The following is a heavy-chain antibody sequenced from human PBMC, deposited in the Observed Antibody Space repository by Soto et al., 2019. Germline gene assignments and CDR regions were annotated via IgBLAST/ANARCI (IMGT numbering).Heavy chain of an antibody. D-gene: IGHD3-3*01. CDR2: ISASGDNA. CDR3: ADGGEWSFNFVY. CDR1: GLIFSSYA. Sequence: GGSLRLSCAASGLIFSSYAMSWVRQAPGKGLDWVSGISASGDNAYYPDSVKGRFTISRGNSKNTLYLQMNNLRAEDTAVYYCADGGEWSFNFVYWGQGTLVTVSS. V-gene: IGHV3-23*01. J-gene: IGHJ4*02.